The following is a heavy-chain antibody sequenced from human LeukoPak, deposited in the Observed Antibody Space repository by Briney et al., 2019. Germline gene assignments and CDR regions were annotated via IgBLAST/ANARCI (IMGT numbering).Heavy chain of an antibody. J-gene: IGHJ6*02. CDR3: ARFWVFGADTSPPYHQGMDV. V-gene: IGHV1-18*01. CDR1: VCNFKTHA. D-gene: IGHD3-3*01. Sequence: ASVKVSCQTSVCNFKTHAFPWLRQVPGRGLAWMGWISGYNGDTAFVPKFQGKLTMTRDTSTTTAYMELSSLTSDDTAVYYWARFWVFGADTSPPYHQGMDVWGQGTTVTVS. CDR2: ISGYNGDT.